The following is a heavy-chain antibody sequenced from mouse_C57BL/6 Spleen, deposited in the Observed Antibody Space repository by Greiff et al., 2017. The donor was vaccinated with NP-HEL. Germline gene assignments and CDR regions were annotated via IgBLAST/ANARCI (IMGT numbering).Heavy chain of an antibody. Sequence: QVQLQQSGAELVRPGTSVKVSCKASGYAFTNYLIEWVKQRPGQGLEWIGVINPGSGGTNYNEKFKGKATLTADKSSSTAYMQLSSLTSEDSAVYFCARRELRLLFAYWGQGTLVTVSA. J-gene: IGHJ3*01. CDR2: INPGSGGT. CDR1: GYAFTNYL. V-gene: IGHV1-54*01. CDR3: ARRELRLLFAY. D-gene: IGHD3-2*02.